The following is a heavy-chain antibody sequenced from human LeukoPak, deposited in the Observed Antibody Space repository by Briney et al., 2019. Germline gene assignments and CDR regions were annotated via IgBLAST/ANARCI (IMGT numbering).Heavy chain of an antibody. J-gene: IGHJ4*02. CDR2: IYTSGST. CDR3: ARGAGLRYFDY. Sequence: SETLSLTCTVSGGSISSYYWSWIRQPAGKGLEWIGRIYTSGSTNYNPSLKNRVTMSVATSKNQLSLNLSSVTAADTAVYYCARGAGLRYFDYWGQGTLVTVSS. CDR1: GGSISSYY. V-gene: IGHV4-4*07.